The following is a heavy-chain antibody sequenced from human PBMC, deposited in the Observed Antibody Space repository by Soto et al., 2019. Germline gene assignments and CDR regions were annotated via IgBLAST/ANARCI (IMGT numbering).Heavy chain of an antibody. CDR3: AVDWGALGAFDI. CDR1: GFTFSSYA. V-gene: IGHV3-23*01. J-gene: IGHJ3*02. D-gene: IGHD3-16*01. CDR2: ISGSGGST. Sequence: ESGGGLVQPGGSLRLSCAASGFTFSSYAMSWVRQAPGKGLEWVSAISGSGGSTYYADSVKGRFTISRDNSKNTLYLQMNSLRAEDTAVYYCAVDWGALGAFDIWGQGTMVTVSS.